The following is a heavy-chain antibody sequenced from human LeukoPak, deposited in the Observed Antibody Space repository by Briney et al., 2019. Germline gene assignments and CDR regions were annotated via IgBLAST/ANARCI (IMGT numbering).Heavy chain of an antibody. Sequence: GGSLRLSCAVSGLTFRSNWLLWVRQAPGKGRVWVSRINSVGSSTSYADSVKGRFTISRDNAKNTLSLHMNSLSAEDTAVYSCACDAVYSSAWSRSGWFDAWGQGTLVTVSS. J-gene: IGHJ5*02. V-gene: IGHV3-74*01. CDR3: ACDAVYSSAWSRSGWFDA. CDR2: INSVGSST. D-gene: IGHD6-19*01. CDR1: GLTFRSNW.